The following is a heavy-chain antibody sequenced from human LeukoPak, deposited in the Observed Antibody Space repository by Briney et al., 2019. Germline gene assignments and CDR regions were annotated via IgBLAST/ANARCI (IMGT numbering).Heavy chain of an antibody. CDR2: VSYDGSDK. CDR3: ARGPDYDILADYFDY. Sequence: GGSLRLSCAASGFTFSYFGIHWVRQAPGKWLEWLAAVSYDGSDKYYADSVKGRFTISRDNSKNTLFLQMNSLRPEDTAVYYCARGPDYDILADYFDYWGQGTLVTVSS. D-gene: IGHD3-9*01. CDR1: GFTFSYFG. J-gene: IGHJ4*02. V-gene: IGHV3-30*03.